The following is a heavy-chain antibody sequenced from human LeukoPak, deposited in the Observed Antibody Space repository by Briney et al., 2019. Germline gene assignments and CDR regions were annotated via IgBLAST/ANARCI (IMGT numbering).Heavy chain of an antibody. CDR3: ARRAGTAMVYYFDY. CDR1: GYSFTSYW. D-gene: IGHD5-18*01. V-gene: IGHV5-51*01. CDR2: IYPGDSDT. Sequence: GESLKISSKGSGYSFTSYWIGWVRPMPGKGLEWMGIIYPGDSDTRYSPSFQGQVTISADKSISTVYLQWSSLKASDTAMYYCARRAGTAMVYYFDYWGQGTLVTVSS. J-gene: IGHJ4*02.